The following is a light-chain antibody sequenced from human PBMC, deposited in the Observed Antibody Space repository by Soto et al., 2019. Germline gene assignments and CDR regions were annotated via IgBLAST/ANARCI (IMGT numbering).Light chain of an antibody. CDR3: QHYNSYSEA. Sequence: DIQIPQSPSSVSASVGALVTITCLSSEYISSWLSFYQQKPGKAPKLLIYKASTLKSGVPSRFSGSGSGTEFTLTISSLQPDDFATYYCQHYNSYSEAFGQGTKVDI. V-gene: IGKV1-5*03. CDR1: EYISSW. J-gene: IGKJ1*01. CDR2: KAS.